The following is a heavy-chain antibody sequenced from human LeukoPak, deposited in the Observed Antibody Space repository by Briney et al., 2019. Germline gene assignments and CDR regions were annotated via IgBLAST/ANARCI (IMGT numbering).Heavy chain of an antibody. Sequence: GGSLRLSCAASGFTFSSYAMSWVRQAPGKGLEWVSAISGSGGSTYYADSVKGRFTISRDNSKNTLYLQMNSLRAEDTAVYYCATPKGYCSGGSCPAPHYFDCWGQGTLVTVSS. D-gene: IGHD2-15*01. CDR3: ATPKGYCSGGSCPAPHYFDC. V-gene: IGHV3-23*01. J-gene: IGHJ4*02. CDR2: ISGSGGST. CDR1: GFTFSSYA.